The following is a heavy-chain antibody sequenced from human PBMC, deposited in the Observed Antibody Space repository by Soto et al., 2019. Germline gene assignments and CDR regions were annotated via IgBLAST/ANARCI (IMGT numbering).Heavy chain of an antibody. CDR2: IKEDGSEK. D-gene: IGHD5-18*01. Sequence: GGSLRLSCAASGFTFSSSYMNWVRQAPGKGLEWVAGIKEDGSEKYYVDFVKGRFTISRDNVENSLYLQMSSLRGEDTAVYFCARDREYSCFDYWGLGTLVTVSS. V-gene: IGHV3-7*01. CDR3: ARDREYSCFDY. J-gene: IGHJ4*02. CDR1: GFTFSSSY.